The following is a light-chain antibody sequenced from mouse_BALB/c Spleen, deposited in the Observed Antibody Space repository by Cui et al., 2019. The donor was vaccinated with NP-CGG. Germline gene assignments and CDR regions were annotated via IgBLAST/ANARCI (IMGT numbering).Light chain of an antibody. CDR1: TGAVTTSNY. CDR3: ALWYSNHWV. J-gene: IGLJ1*01. Sequence: HALVPQDSALTTSPGETVTLTCRSSTGAVTTSNYANWVQEKPDHLFTGLIGGTNNRTPGVPARFSGSLIGDKAALTITGAQTEDEAIYFCALWYSNHWVFGGGTKLTVL. CDR2: GTN. V-gene: IGLV1*01.